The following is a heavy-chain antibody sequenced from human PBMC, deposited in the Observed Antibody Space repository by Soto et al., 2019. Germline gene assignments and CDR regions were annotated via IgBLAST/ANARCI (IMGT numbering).Heavy chain of an antibody. J-gene: IGHJ6*02. Sequence: ASVKVSCKASGGTFSSYAISWVRQAPGQGPEWMGGIIPIFGTANYAQKFQGRVTITADKSTSTAYMELSSLRSEDTAVYYCAREVVELTHYYYGMDVWGQGTTVTVSS. D-gene: IGHD1-7*01. CDR1: GGTFSSYA. CDR3: AREVVELTHYYYGMDV. CDR2: IIPIFGTA. V-gene: IGHV1-69*06.